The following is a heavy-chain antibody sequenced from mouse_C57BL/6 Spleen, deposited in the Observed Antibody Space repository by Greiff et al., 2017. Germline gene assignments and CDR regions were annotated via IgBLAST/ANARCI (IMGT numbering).Heavy chain of an antibody. CDR2: ISSGGSYT. V-gene: IGHV5-6*01. Sequence: EVQLVQSGGDLVKPGGSLKLSCAASGFTFSSYGMPWVRQTPDKRLEWVATISSGGSYTYYPHSVKGRFTISRDNAKNTRALQMSSRMSKDTAMYYYGGRSAATWEYFDYWGQGTTLTVSS. CDR3: GGRSAATWEYFDY. CDR1: GFTFSSYG. J-gene: IGHJ2*01. D-gene: IGHD4-1*01.